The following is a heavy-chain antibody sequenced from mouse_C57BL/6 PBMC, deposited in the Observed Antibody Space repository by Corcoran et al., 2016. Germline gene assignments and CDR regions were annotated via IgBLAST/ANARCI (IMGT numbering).Heavy chain of an antibody. Sequence: QIQLVQSGPELKKPGETVKISCKASGYTFTTYGMSWVKQAPGKGLKWMGWINTYSGVPTYADDFKGRFAFSLETSASTAYLQINNLKNEDTATYFCARCDGYYWYDDGWGTGTTVTVSS. CDR3: ARCDGYYWYDDG. J-gene: IGHJ1*03. V-gene: IGHV9-3*01. CDR1: GYTFTTYG. D-gene: IGHD2-3*01. CDR2: INTYSGVP.